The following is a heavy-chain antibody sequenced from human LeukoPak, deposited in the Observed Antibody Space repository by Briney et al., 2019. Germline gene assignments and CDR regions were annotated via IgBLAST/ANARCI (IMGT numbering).Heavy chain of an antibody. CDR3: AKDRESYNYYHYYYMDV. CDR1: GFTLSSYG. V-gene: IGHV3-30*02. J-gene: IGHJ6*03. CDR2: IRVDGSSK. Sequence: QPGGSLRLSCAASGFTLSSYGMYWVRQAPGKGLEWVAFIRVDGSSKYYGDSVKGRFTISRDNSKNTLYLQMNSLRAEDTAVYYCAKDRESYNYYHYYYMDVWGKGTTVTISS. D-gene: IGHD1-1*01.